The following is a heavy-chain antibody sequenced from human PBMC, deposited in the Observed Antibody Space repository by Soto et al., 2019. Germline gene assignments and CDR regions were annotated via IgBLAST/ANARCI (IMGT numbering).Heavy chain of an antibody. V-gene: IGHV3-48*03. D-gene: IGHD3-3*01. CDR1: GFSFSSYE. CDR3: ARDKPLITIFGADYYYGMDV. CDR2: ISGSGSNI. Sequence: EVQLVESGGGLVQPGGSLRLSCAASGFSFSSYEMNWVRQAPGKGLEWVSYISGSGSNIYYADSVKGRFTISRDNAKNSLYLQMNSLRAEDTAVDFCARDKPLITIFGADYYYGMDVWGQGTTVTVSS. J-gene: IGHJ6*02.